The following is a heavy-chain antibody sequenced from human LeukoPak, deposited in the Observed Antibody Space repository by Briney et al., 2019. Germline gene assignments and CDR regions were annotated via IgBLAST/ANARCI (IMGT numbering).Heavy chain of an antibody. CDR3: TLWFGESPFDY. Sequence: PGGSLRLSCAASGFTFSSYAMSWVRQAPGKGLEWVSAISGSGGSTYYADSVKGRFTISRDNSKNTLYLQMNSLRTEDTAVYYCTLWFGESPFDYWGQGTLVTVSS. J-gene: IGHJ4*02. CDR2: ISGSGGST. D-gene: IGHD3-10*01. CDR1: GFTFSSYA. V-gene: IGHV3-23*01.